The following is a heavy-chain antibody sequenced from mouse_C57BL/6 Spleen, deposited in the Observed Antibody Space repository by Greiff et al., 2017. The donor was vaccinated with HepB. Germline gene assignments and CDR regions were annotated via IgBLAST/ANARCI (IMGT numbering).Heavy chain of an antibody. CDR3: ARGDYGSSYGGFAY. CDR2: FHPYNDDT. V-gene: IGHV1-47*01. CDR1: GYTFTTYP. D-gene: IGHD1-1*01. J-gene: IGHJ3*01. Sequence: VQRVESGAELVKPGASVKMSCKASGYTFTTYPIEWMKQNHGKSLEWIGNFHPYNDDTKYNEKFKGKATLTVEKSSSTVYLELSRLTSDDSAVYYCARGDYGSSYGGFAYWGQGTLVTVSA.